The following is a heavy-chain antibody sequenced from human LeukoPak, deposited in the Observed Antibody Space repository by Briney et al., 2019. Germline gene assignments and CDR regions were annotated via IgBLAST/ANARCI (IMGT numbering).Heavy chain of an antibody. D-gene: IGHD4-17*01. CDR1: GFTFSSYG. V-gene: IGHV3-33*06. Sequence: PGGSLRLSCAASGFTFSSYGMHWVRQAPGKGLEWVAIIWYDGTNKYYADSVKGRFTISRDNSKNTLYLQMNSLRAEDTAVYYCAKDGQVYGDHTFDPWGQGTLVTVSS. CDR2: IWYDGTNK. CDR3: AKDGQVYGDHTFDP. J-gene: IGHJ5*02.